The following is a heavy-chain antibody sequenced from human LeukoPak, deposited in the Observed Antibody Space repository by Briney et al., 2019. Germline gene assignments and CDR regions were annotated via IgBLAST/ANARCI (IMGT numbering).Heavy chain of an antibody. V-gene: IGHV3-48*03. CDR1: GFTFSSYE. D-gene: IGHD3-10*01. CDR3: ARLRGPTVRGDR. CDR2: ISSSGSTI. Sequence: GGSLRLSCAASGFTFSSYEMNLVRQAPGKGLEWVSYISSSGSTIYYADSVKGRFTISRDNAKNSLYLQMNSLRAEDTAVYYCARLRGPTVRGDRWGQGTLVTVSS. J-gene: IGHJ4*02.